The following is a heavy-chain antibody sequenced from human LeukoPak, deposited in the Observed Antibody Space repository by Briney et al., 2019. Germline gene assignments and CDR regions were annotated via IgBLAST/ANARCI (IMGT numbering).Heavy chain of an antibody. CDR1: GGSISTYS. D-gene: IGHD1-26*01. Sequence: SETLSLTSTVSGGSISTYSWSWIRQPPGKGLDWIGHIYYSGSTTYNPSLQSRVTISLDASKNQFSLRLSSVTAADTAVYYCARHKTGGTYPLDYWGQGTLVTVSS. J-gene: IGHJ4*02. CDR2: IYYSGST. CDR3: ARHKTGGTYPLDY. V-gene: IGHV4-59*08.